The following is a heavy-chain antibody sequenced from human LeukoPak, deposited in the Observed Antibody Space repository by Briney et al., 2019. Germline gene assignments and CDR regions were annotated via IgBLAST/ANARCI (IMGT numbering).Heavy chain of an antibody. Sequence: QPGGSLRLSCAASGFTFSSYSMNWVRQAPGKGLEWVGFIRSKTFGGTREYAASVKGRFTISRDDSTSIVYLEMNSPKTEDTAVYYCTRDALKSDMSGYYPFEYWGQGTLVTVSS. J-gene: IGHJ4*02. D-gene: IGHD3-22*01. CDR1: GFTFSSYS. CDR2: IRSKTFGGTR. V-gene: IGHV3-49*04. CDR3: TRDALKSDMSGYYPFEY.